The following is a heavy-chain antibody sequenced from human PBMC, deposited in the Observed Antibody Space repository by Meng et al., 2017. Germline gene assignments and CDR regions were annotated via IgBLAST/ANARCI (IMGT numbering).Heavy chain of an antibody. V-gene: IGHV3-33*01. J-gene: IGHJ6*02. CDR3: ASDTVTTYYYYYGMDV. Sequence: GGSLRLSCAASGFTFSSYVMHWVRQAPGKGLEWVAVIWYDGSNKYYADSLKGRFTISRDNSKNTLYLQMNSLRDEDTAVYYCASDTVTTYYYYYGMDVWGQGTTVTVSS. D-gene: IGHD4-17*01. CDR2: IWYDGSNK. CDR1: GFTFSSYV.